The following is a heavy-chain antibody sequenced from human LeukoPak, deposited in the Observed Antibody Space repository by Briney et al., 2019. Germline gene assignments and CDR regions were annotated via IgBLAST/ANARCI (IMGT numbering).Heavy chain of an antibody. J-gene: IGHJ4*02. Sequence: SVEVSRKASGGTFANYAISWVRKAPGQGLEWMGGIIPIFGSGHSAQKFQGRLTITADESTRTTYMELSSLRSEDTAVYYCAKGHDDFRQFDFWGQGTLVIVSS. V-gene: IGHV1-69*13. CDR1: GGTFANYA. CDR2: IIPIFGSG. CDR3: AKGHDDFRQFDF. D-gene: IGHD3-3*01.